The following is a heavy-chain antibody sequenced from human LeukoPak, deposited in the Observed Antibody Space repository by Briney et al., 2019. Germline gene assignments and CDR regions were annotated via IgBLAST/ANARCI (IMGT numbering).Heavy chain of an antibody. CDR2: IIPIFGTA. Sequence: GASVKVSCTASGGTFSSYAISWVRQAPGQGLEWMGGIIPIFGTANYAQKFQGRVTITADESTSTAYMELSSLRSEDTAVYYCARDLGSSSSSYYYYGMDVWGQGTTVTVSS. D-gene: IGHD6-6*01. J-gene: IGHJ6*02. CDR1: GGTFSSYA. CDR3: ARDLGSSSSSYYYYGMDV. V-gene: IGHV1-69*13.